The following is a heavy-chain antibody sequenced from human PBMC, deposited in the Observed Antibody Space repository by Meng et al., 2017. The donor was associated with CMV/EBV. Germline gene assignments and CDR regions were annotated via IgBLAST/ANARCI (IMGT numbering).Heavy chain of an antibody. J-gene: IGHJ4*02. CDR2: IIPIFGTA. D-gene: IGHD3-3*01. CDR1: GCTFISYA. CDR3: ARAAYPWDFWSGYPESYFDY. Sequence: RPLLCGGEVQKWQTVVMDPCTAVGCTFISYAIIWERQAPVHGVEWMGGIIPIFGTANYVQKFQGRVSITADESTSTAYMELSSLRSEDTAVYYCARAAYPWDFWSGYPESYFDYWGQGTLVTASS. V-gene: IGHV1-69*01.